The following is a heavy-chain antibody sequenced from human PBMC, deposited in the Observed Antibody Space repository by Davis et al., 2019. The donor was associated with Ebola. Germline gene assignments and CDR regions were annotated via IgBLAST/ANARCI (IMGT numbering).Heavy chain of an antibody. Sequence: KVSCKGSGYSFTSYWIVWVRQMPGKGLEWMGIIYPGDSDTRYSPSFQGQVTISADKSTNTAYMQWSSLKASDTAMYYCARLLLVYGGSDYWGQGTLVTVSS. CDR1: GYSFTSYW. CDR2: IYPGDSDT. J-gene: IGHJ4*02. CDR3: ARLLLVYGGSDY. D-gene: IGHD4-23*01. V-gene: IGHV5-51*01.